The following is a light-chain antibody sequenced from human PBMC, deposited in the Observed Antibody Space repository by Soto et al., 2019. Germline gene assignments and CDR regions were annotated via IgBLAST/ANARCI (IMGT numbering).Light chain of an antibody. CDR3: QQYNSYSAT. CDR1: QSISSW. CDR2: DAS. Sequence: DTPLTRSPSTQSASLADRVTITCPASQSISSWLAWYQQKPGKAPKLLIYDASSLESGVPSRLSGSGSGTEFTLTISSLQPDDFATYYCQQYNSYSATFGQGTRLEIK. J-gene: IGKJ5*01. V-gene: IGKV1-5*01.